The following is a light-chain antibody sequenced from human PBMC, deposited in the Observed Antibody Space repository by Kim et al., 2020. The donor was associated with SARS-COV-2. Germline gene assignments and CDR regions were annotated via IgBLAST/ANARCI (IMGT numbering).Light chain of an antibody. CDR3: SSYAGSNNWL. J-gene: IGLJ2*01. Sequence: GQSATISCTESESDVGVYNYVSWYQHHPANAPKLMIYEVSKRPSGVPDRFSGSKSGNTASLTVSGLQAEDEADYYCSSYAGSNNWLFGGGTQLTVL. CDR2: EVS. CDR1: ESDVGVYNY. V-gene: IGLV2-8*01.